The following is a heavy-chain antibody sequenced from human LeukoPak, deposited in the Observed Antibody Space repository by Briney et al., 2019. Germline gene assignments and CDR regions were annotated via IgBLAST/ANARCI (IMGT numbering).Heavy chain of an antibody. Sequence: SVKVSCKASGGTFSSYAISWVRQAPGQGLEWMGRIIPIFGIANYAQKFQGRVTITADKSTSTAYMELSSLRAEDTAVYYCARDGSGSHFDYWGQGTLVTVSS. J-gene: IGHJ4*02. V-gene: IGHV1-69*04. CDR3: ARDGSGSHFDY. CDR1: GGTFSSYA. CDR2: IIPIFGIA. D-gene: IGHD3-10*01.